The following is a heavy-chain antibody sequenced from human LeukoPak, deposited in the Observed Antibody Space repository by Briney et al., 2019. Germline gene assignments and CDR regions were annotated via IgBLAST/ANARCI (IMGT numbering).Heavy chain of an antibody. V-gene: IGHV4-59*08. CDR1: DGSIIGSY. CDR2: IFYTGDS. J-gene: IGHJ4*02. Sequence: PSETLSLTCTVSDGSIIGSYWSWIRQPPGKGLEWIGYIFYTGDSNYNPSLKSRVAISLDTSTNQISLKLRSVTAADTAVYYCARHEFASPFDSWGQGTLDTVSS. D-gene: IGHD2-21*01. CDR3: ARHEFASPFDS.